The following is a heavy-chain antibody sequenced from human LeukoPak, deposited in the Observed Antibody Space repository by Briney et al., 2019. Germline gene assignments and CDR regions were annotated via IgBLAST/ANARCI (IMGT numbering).Heavy chain of an antibody. CDR3: ARDPRSGYILEGDAFDI. V-gene: IGHV6-1*01. Sequence: SQTLSLTCAISGDSVSSNSAAWNWIRQSPSRGLEWLGRTYYRSKWYNDYAVSVKSRITINPDTSKNQFSLQLNSVTPEDTAVYYCARDPRSGYILEGDAFDIWGQGTMVTVSS. J-gene: IGHJ3*02. CDR2: TYYRSKWYN. D-gene: IGHD5-12*01. CDR1: GDSVSSNSAA.